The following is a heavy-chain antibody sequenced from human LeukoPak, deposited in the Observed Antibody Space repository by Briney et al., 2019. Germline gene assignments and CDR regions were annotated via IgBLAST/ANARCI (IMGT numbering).Heavy chain of an antibody. CDR3: ARATWLPVGLYYYDSSGYYYYFDY. V-gene: IGHV4-59*01. J-gene: IGHJ4*02. Sequence: SETLSLTCTVTGGSISSYYWSWIRQPPGKGLEWIGYIYYSGSTNYNPSLKSRVTISVDTSKNQFSLKLSSVTAADTAVYYCARATWLPVGLYYYDSSGYYYYFDYWGQGTLVTVSS. CDR2: IYYSGST. D-gene: IGHD3-22*01. CDR1: GGSISSYY.